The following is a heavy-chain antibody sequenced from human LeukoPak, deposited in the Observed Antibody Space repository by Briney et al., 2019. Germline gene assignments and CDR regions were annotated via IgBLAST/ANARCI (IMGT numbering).Heavy chain of an antibody. Sequence: SETLSLTCTVSGGSISSHYWSWIRQPPGKGLEWIGYIYYSGSTSYNPSLKSRVTISVDTSKNQFSLKLSSVTAADTAVYYCAREGGYSSGWYYWGQGTLVTVSS. CDR2: IYYSGST. V-gene: IGHV4-59*11. CDR3: AREGGYSSGWYY. J-gene: IGHJ4*02. CDR1: GGSISSHY. D-gene: IGHD6-19*01.